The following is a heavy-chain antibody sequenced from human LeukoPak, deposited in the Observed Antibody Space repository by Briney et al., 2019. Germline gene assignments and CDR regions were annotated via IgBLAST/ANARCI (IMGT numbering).Heavy chain of an antibody. CDR1: GFSFSSFG. CDR2: ISGSDGST. V-gene: IGHV3-23*01. D-gene: IGHD2-21*02. J-gene: IGHJ4*02. CDR3: AKFYRATRGACDS. Sequence: GGSLRLSCAASGFSFSSFGMSWVRQAPGKGLEWVSRISGSDGSTDYADSVKGRFTISRDNSKNTLYLQMNSLRAEDTAIYYCAKFYRATRGACDSWGQGTLVTVSS.